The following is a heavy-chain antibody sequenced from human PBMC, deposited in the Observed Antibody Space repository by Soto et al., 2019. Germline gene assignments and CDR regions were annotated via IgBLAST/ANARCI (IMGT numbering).Heavy chain of an antibody. V-gene: IGHV3-48*02. J-gene: IGHJ3*02. Sequence: EVQLVESGGGVVQPGGSLRLSCAASGFTFSSYSMNWVRQAPGKGLEWVSYISSSSRTIYYADSVKGRFTVSRDNAKNSLYLQMNILSDEDTAVYYCARGDDVFGAFDIWGQGTMVTVSS. CDR1: GFTFSSYS. CDR3: ARGDDVFGAFDI. CDR2: ISSSSRTI. D-gene: IGHD1-1*01.